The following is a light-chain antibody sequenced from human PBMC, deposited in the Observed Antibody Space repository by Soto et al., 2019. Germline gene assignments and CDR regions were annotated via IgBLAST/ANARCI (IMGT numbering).Light chain of an antibody. CDR3: RSYTSSTAYV. Sequence: QSALTQPASVSWSPGQSITISCTGTSRDDGGYNYVSWYQLHPGKAPKLMVYEVSNRPSGVSNRFSGSKSGNTASLTISGLQAEDEADYYCRSYTSSTAYVFGTGTKGTVL. J-gene: IGLJ1*01. CDR1: SRDDGGYNY. CDR2: EVS. V-gene: IGLV2-14*01.